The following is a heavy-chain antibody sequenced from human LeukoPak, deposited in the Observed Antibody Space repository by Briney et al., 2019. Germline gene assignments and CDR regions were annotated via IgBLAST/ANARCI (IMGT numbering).Heavy chain of an antibody. Sequence: GGSLRLSCAVSGFTFRSYGMGWVRQAPGKGLEWVAGITDNAVVRNCAASVKGRFTISSDKSKGTLDLQMNSLRAQGTALYYCARDGSWGWAQYDHWGQGILVTVSS. V-gene: IGHV3-23*01. D-gene: IGHD5-24*01. CDR1: GFTFRSYG. CDR2: ITDNAVVR. CDR3: ARDGSWGWAQYDH. J-gene: IGHJ4*02.